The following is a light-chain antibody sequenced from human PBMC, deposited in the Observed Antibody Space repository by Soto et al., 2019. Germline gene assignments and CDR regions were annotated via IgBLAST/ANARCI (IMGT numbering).Light chain of an antibody. Sequence: EIVMTQSPATLSVSPGERATLSCRASQSVSTNLAWYQQKPGQAPRLLISGASTRATGVPARFSGSGSETEFTLTISSLQSEDFAVYYWQQYNNWWTFGQGTKVEIK. V-gene: IGKV3-15*01. J-gene: IGKJ1*01. CDR1: QSVSTN. CDR3: QQYNNWWT. CDR2: GAS.